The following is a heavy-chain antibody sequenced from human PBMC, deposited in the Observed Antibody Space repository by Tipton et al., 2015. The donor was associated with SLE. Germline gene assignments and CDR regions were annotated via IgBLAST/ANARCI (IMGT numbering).Heavy chain of an antibody. J-gene: IGHJ2*01. D-gene: IGHD2-15*01. Sequence: TLPLPCTVFFGSITGHHWSWIRQPPGKGLMWIGYISYSGTTNYNPSLKSRVPISVDTSKNQFSLKLRSVTAADTAVYYCARDYGYCSGGSCLLFDLWGRGTLVTVSS. V-gene: IGHV4-59*11. CDR1: FGSITGHH. CDR3: ARDYGYCSGGSCLLFDL. CDR2: ISYSGTT.